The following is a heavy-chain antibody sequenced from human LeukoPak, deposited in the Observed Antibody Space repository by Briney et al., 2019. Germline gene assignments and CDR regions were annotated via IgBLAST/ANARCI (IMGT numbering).Heavy chain of an antibody. J-gene: IGHJ4*02. D-gene: IGHD6-13*01. CDR3: AKDIDPSPYSSSWNY. CDR1: GFTFSSYA. V-gene: IGHV3-23*01. CDR2: ISGSGGST. Sequence: PGGSLRLSCAAPGFTFSSYAMSWVRQAPGKGLEWVSAISGSGGSTYYADSVKGRFTISRDNSKNTLYLQMNSLRAEDTAVYYCAKDIDPSPYSSSWNYWGQGTLVTVSS.